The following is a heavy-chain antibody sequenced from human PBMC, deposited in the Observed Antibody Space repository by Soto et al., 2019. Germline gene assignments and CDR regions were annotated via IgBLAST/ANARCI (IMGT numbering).Heavy chain of an antibody. CDR2: FHPEDGKT. CDR3: ATDALGVTYARYFDC. J-gene: IGHJ4*02. V-gene: IGHV1-24*01. CDR1: GLTVSELS. D-gene: IGHD1-26*01. Sequence: GASVKVSCKVAGLTVSELSIHWVRQTPGEGLQWMGNFHPEDGKTFYAQKFQGRVTMTANTSKDTAYMELSSLRSEDTAVYYCATDALGVTYARYFDCWGQGTPVTVSS.